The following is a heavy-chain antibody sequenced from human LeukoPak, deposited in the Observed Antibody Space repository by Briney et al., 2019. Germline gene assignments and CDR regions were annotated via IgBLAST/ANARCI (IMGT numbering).Heavy chain of an antibody. J-gene: IGHJ4*02. D-gene: IGHD5-12*01. V-gene: IGHV4-34*01. CDR1: GGSFSGYY. CDR3: ARGYSGYDPFDY. Sequence: PSETLSLTCAVYGGSFSGYYWSWICQPPGKGLEWIGEINHSGSTNYNPSLKSRVTISVDTSKNQFSLKLSSVTAADTAVYYCARGYSGYDPFDYWGQGTLVTVSS. CDR2: INHSGST.